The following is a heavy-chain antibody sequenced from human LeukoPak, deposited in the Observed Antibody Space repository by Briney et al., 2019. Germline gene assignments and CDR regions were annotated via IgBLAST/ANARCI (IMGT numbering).Heavy chain of an antibody. J-gene: IGHJ4*02. Sequence: PGGSLGLSCAASKFTFSSYAMNWVRQASGKGLEWVSGISDSGGSTYYADSVKGRFTISRDNSKNTLYLQMTSLRAEDTAVYYCAKDRYDFWSTYSSNPFDYWGQGTLVTVSS. D-gene: IGHD3-3*01. CDR1: KFTFSSYA. CDR2: ISDSGGST. V-gene: IGHV3-23*01. CDR3: AKDRYDFWSTYSSNPFDY.